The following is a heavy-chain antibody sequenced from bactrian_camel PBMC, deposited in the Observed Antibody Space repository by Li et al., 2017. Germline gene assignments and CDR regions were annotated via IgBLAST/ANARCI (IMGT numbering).Heavy chain of an antibody. V-gene: IGHV3S53*01. Sequence: HVQLVESGGGLVQPGGSLRLSCEASGNTYRTYCMGWFRQAPGKEREGVAGIDGYGTPTYLDSVKGRFAISRDNAKNTLYLQLNDLKTEDTAMYYCTNEVEVHNEYEHNGWGQGTQVTVS. CDR1: GNTYRTYC. J-gene: IGHJ4*01. CDR2: IDGYGTP. CDR3: TNEVEVHNEYEHNG. D-gene: IGHD4*01.